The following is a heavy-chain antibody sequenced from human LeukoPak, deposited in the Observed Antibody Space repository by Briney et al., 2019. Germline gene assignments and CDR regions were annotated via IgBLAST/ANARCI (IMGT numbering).Heavy chain of an antibody. Sequence: SETLSLTCAVYGGSFSGYYWSWIRQPPGKGLEWIGEINHSGSTNYNPSLKSRVTISVDTSKNQFSLKLSSATAADTAVYYCARGPVSDYWGQGTLVTVSS. J-gene: IGHJ4*02. V-gene: IGHV4-34*01. CDR1: GGSFSGYY. CDR2: INHSGST. CDR3: ARGPVSDY.